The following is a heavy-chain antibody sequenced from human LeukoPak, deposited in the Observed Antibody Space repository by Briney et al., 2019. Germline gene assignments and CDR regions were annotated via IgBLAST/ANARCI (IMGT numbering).Heavy chain of an antibody. CDR3: ARHPQGSAFDI. CDR1: GGSISSTSYY. Sequence: SETLSLTCTVSGGSISSTSYYWGWIRQPPGKGLERIGSIYYSGTTYYNPSLKSRVTISVDTSKNQFSLKLSSATAADTAVYYCARHPQGSAFDIWGQGTMVTVSS. J-gene: IGHJ3*02. V-gene: IGHV4-39*01. CDR2: IYYSGTT.